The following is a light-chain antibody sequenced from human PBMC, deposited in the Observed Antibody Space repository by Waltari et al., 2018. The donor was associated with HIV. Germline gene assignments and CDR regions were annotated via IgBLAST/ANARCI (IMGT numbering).Light chain of an antibody. V-gene: IGLV7-43*01. Sequence: QPVVTQEPSLTVSPGGPVTLTCASTTGPVTNDFFPNWFQQKPGQAPRALIFSTTKKHSWTPARFSGSLLGGKAALTLSAVQPGDEADYYCLLYYGGVWVFGGGTKLTVL. J-gene: IGLJ3*02. CDR2: STT. CDR1: TGPVTNDFF. CDR3: LLYYGGVWV.